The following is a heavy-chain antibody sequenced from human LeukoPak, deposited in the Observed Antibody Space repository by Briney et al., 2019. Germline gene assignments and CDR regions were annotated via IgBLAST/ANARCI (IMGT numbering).Heavy chain of an antibody. CDR3: ARSRGYSYGTTFLDY. J-gene: IGHJ4*02. Sequence: SETLSLTCTVSGGSISTYYWSWIRQPPGKGLEWIGYIYYSGSINYNPSLKSRVTISVDTSKNQFSLKLTSVTAADTAVYYCARSRGYSYGTTFLDYWGPGTLGPVSS. CDR1: GGSISTYY. CDR2: IYYSGSI. V-gene: IGHV4-59*08. D-gene: IGHD5-18*01.